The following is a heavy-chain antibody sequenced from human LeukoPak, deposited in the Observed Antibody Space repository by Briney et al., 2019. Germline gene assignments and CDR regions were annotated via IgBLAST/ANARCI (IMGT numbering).Heavy chain of an antibody. CDR2: IWYDGSYT. Sequence: PGGSLRLSCAASGFTFSSYGMHWVRQAPGKGLEWVAVIWYDGSYTYYAESVKGRFTISRDNSRNTLYLQMSSLRAEDTAVYHCAKPTSGDGSFLIDYWGRGTLVIVSS. CDR1: GFTFSSYG. V-gene: IGHV3-33*03. J-gene: IGHJ4*02. CDR3: AKPTSGDGSFLIDY. D-gene: IGHD1-26*01.